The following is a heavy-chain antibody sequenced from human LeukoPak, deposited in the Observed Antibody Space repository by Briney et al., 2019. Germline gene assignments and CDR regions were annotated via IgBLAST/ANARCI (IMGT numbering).Heavy chain of an antibody. J-gene: IGHJ4*01. CDR3: ARDAQRGFDYSMSLKY. CDR1: GFIFSHHG. V-gene: IGHV3-33*01. CDR2: ILSDGTNR. D-gene: IGHD4-11*01. Sequence: GGSLRLSCAASGFIFSHHGMHWVRQAPGKGLEWVAVILSDGTNRFYGDSVKGRFTISRDNSQNTVFLQMNSLRVKDTAIYYCARDAQRGFDYSMSLKYWGHGTLVTDPS.